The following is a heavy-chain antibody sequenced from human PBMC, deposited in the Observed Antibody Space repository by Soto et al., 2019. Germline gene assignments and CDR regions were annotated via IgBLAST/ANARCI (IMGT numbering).Heavy chain of an antibody. CDR2: INPNSGGT. D-gene: IGHD4-17*01. V-gene: IGHV1-2*04. Sequence: GAPVKVSSTASGYTFTGYEIHGARQAPGQGLEWMGWINPNSGGTNYAQKFQGWVTMTRDTSISTAYMELSRLGSDDTAVYSWAAQRAYGDYGVFDCRGRGTLVTVSS. CDR1: GYTFTGYE. J-gene: IGHJ4*02. CDR3: AAQRAYGDYGVFDC.